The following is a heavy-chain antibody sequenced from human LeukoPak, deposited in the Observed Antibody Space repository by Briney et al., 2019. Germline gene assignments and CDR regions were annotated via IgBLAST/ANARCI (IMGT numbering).Heavy chain of an antibody. CDR1: GYTFTSYD. V-gene: IGHV1-8*03. D-gene: IGHD6-19*01. CDR3: ARGTYSSGWVPFDY. CDR2: MNPNSGNT. J-gene: IGHJ4*02. Sequence: GASVKVSCKASGYTFTSYDINWVRQATGQGLEWMGWMNPNSGNTGYAQKFQGRVTITGNTSISTAYMELSSLRSEDTAVYYCARGTYSSGWVPFDYWGQGTLVTVSS.